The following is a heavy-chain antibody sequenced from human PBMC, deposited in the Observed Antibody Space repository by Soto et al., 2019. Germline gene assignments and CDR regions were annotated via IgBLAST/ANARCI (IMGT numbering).Heavy chain of an antibody. CDR2: IADSRDRT. Sequence: EVQLLESGGGLVQPGGSLRLSCAASGFTFRSYAMSWVRQAPGKGLEWVSVIADSRDRTYYADSVKGRFTISRDNSKNTLYLQMHKLRAEDTARYYCAKGIDWGQGTRVTVSS. CDR3: AKGID. V-gene: IGHV3-23*01. CDR1: GFTFRSYA. D-gene: IGHD2-15*01. J-gene: IGHJ4*02.